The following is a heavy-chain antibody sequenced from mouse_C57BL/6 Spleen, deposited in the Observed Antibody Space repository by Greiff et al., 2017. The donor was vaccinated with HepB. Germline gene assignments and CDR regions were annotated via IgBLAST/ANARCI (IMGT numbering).Heavy chain of an antibody. CDR3: VSSTMVTDYYAMDY. CDR1: GFSFNTYA. V-gene: IGHV10-1*01. D-gene: IGHD2-2*01. CDR2: IRSKSNNYAT. J-gene: IGHJ4*01. Sequence: EVQLVESGGGLVQPKGSLKLSCAASGFSFNTYAMNWVRQAPGKGLEWVARIRSKSNNYATYYADSVKDRFTISRDDSESMLYLQMNNLKTEDTAMYYCVSSTMVTDYYAMDYWGQGTSVTVSS.